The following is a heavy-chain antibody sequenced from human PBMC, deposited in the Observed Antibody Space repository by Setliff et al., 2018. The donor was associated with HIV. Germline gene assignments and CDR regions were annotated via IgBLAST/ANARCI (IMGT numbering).Heavy chain of an antibody. CDR3: AKDTGDNDFWSGYRNYYGMDV. CDR1: GFTFSSYG. J-gene: IGHJ6*02. D-gene: IGHD3-3*01. CDR2: IWYDGSNK. V-gene: IGHV3-33*06. Sequence: PGGSLRLSCAASGFTFSSYGMHWVRQAPGKGLEWVAVIWYDGSNKYYADSVKGRFTISRENAKNSLYLQMNSLRAGDTAVYYCAKDTGDNDFWSGYRNYYGMDVWGQGTTVTVSS.